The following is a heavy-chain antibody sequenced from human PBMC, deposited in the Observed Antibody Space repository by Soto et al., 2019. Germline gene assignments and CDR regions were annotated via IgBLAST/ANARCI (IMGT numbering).Heavy chain of an antibody. CDR3: AKVGNNWYYMDV. CDR1: GFTFSSYA. Sequence: EVQLLESGGGLVQPGGSLRLSCAASGFTFSSYAMSWVRQAPGKGLEWVSAISCSGGSTYYADSVKGRFTISRDNSKNTLYLQMNSLRAEDTAVYYCAKVGNNWYYMDVWGKGTTVTVSS. CDR2: ISCSGGST. J-gene: IGHJ6*03. V-gene: IGHV3-23*01. D-gene: IGHD2-15*01.